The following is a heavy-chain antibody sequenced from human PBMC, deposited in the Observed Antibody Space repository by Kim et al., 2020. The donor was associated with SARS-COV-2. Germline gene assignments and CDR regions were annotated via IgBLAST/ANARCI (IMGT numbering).Heavy chain of an antibody. CDR3: ARDRGRLLVYWESDY. J-gene: IGHJ4*02. Sequence: AASVKGRFSVSRDDAKKSLYLEINNLRPEDTALYYCARDRGRLLVYWESDYWGQGTLVTVSS. V-gene: IGHV3-9*01. D-gene: IGHD2-8*01.